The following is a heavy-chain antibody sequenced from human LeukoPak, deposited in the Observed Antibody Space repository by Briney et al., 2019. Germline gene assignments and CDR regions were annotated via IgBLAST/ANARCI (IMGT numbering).Heavy chain of an antibody. V-gene: IGHV4-59*01. J-gene: IGHJ3*02. CDR1: GGSISRYY. CDR2: VSYSGTT. CDR3: AREGGTVRGPPGDAFDI. Sequence: SATLSLTCAVSGGSISRYYWTWIRQPPGKTLEWMGYVSYSGTTNYNPSLKSRITISVDTSKNQLSLKLSSVAAADTAVYYCAREGGTVRGPPGDAFDIWGQGTMVTVSS. D-gene: IGHD3-10*01.